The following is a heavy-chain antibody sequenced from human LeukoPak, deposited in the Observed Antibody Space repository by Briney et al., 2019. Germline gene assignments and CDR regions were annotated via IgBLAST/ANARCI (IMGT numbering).Heavy chain of an antibody. D-gene: IGHD5-12*01. Sequence: GSLRLSCAASGFTFNSYSMNWVRQAPGKGLEWVSSISSSSSYIYYADSVKGRFTISRDNAKNSLYLQMNSLRAEDTAVYYCARAIVATDAFDIWGQGTMVTVSS. J-gene: IGHJ3*02. V-gene: IGHV3-21*01. CDR1: GFTFNSYS. CDR3: ARAIVATDAFDI. CDR2: ISSSSSYI.